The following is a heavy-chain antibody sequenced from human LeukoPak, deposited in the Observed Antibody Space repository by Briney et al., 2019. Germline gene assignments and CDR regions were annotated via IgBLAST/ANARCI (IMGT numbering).Heavy chain of an antibody. J-gene: IGHJ4*02. CDR2: ISGRGDST. Sequence: PGGSLRLSCAASGFTFSSYAMSWVRQAPGKGLEWVSTISGRGDSTYYADSVKGRFTISRDNSKNTLYLQMNSLRAEDTAVYYCARENYYGSGIPRAMDYWGQGTLVTVSS. V-gene: IGHV3-23*01. D-gene: IGHD3-10*01. CDR3: ARENYYGSGIPRAMDY. CDR1: GFTFSSYA.